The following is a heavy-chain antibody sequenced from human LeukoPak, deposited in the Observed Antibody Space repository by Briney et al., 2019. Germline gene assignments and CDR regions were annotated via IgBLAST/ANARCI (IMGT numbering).Heavy chain of an antibody. CDR1: GYTFTSYG. V-gene: IGHV1-2*02. CDR2: INPNSGDA. Sequence: ASMKVSCKASGYTFTSYGITWVRQAPGQGLEWMGCINPNSGDAHYAQKFQGTVTMTRDTSLSTAYMELSRLRSGDTAVYYCARNGMAANYYDSSGPWGQGTLVTVSS. D-gene: IGHD3-22*01. J-gene: IGHJ5*02. CDR3: ARNGMAANYYDSSGP.